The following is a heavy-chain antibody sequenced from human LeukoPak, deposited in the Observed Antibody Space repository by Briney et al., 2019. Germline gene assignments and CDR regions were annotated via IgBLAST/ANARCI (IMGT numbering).Heavy chain of an antibody. CDR1: GYTFTSYG. V-gene: IGHV1-18*01. Sequence: ASVKVSCKASGYTFTSYGISWVRRAPGQGLEWMGWISAYNGNTNYAQKLQGRVTMTTDTSTSTAYMELRSLRSDDTAVYYCARLGGYSYQLLFGLDPWGQGTLVTVSS. CDR2: ISAYNGNT. CDR3: ARLGGYSYQLLFGLDP. D-gene: IGHD2-2*01. J-gene: IGHJ5*02.